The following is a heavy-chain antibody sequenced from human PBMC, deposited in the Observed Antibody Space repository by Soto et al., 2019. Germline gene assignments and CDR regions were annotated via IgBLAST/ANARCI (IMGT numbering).Heavy chain of an antibody. CDR1: GGAISTYY. D-gene: IGHD3-9*01. CDR2: IYYTGST. CDR3: ARHYDILTGYYWAWFDP. Sequence: SETLSLTCSVSGGAISTYYWSWIRQPPGKGLEWIGYIYYTGSTKYNPSLKSRVTISVDTSKNQFSLKLSSVTAADTAVYYCARHYDILTGYYWAWFDPWGQGTLVTVSS. J-gene: IGHJ5*02. V-gene: IGHV4-59*08.